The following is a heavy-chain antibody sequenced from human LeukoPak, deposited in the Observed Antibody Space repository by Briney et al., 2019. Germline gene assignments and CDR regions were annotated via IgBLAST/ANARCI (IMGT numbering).Heavy chain of an antibody. V-gene: IGHV3-30-3*01. CDR1: GFTFSSYA. Sequence: GGSLRLSCAASGFTFSSYAMHWVRQAPGKGLEWVAVISYDGSNKYYADSVKGRFTISRDNSKNTLYLQMNSLRAEDTAVYYCARGDYYDSSGYYRGSDFDYWGQGTLVTVSS. CDR3: ARGDYYDSSGYYRGSDFDY. CDR2: ISYDGSNK. D-gene: IGHD3-22*01. J-gene: IGHJ4*02.